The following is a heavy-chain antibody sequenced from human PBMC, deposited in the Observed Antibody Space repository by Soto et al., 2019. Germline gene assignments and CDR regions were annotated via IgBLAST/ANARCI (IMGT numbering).Heavy chain of an antibody. V-gene: IGHV1-2*04. CDR3: ASNTKQLVQVLDAFDI. CDR2: INPNSGGT. Sequence: QVQLVQSGAEVKKPGASVKVSCKTSGYTFTAYYIHWVRQAPGQGLEWMGWINPNSGGTNYAQNFQAWVTMTRDTSNSTVYMELSRLRSDDTAVYYCASNTKQLVQVLDAFDIWGQGAMVTVSS. D-gene: IGHD6-6*01. J-gene: IGHJ3*02. CDR1: GYTFTAYY.